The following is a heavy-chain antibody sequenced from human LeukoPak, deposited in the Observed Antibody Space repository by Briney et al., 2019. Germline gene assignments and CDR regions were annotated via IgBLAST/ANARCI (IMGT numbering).Heavy chain of an antibody. D-gene: IGHD6-13*01. CDR2: IYTSGST. CDR3: ARVKQGYYYYMDV. V-gene: IGHV4-59*01. J-gene: IGHJ6*03. CDR1: GGSISSYY. Sequence: SETLSLTCTVSGGSISSYYWSWIRQPPGKGLEWIGYIYTSGSTNYNPSLKSQVTISVDTSKNQFSLKLSSVTAADTAVYYCARVKQGYYYYMDVWGKGTTVTVSS.